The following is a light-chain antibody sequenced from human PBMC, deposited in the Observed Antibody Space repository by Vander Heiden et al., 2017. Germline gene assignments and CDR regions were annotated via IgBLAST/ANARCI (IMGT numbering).Light chain of an antibody. CDR1: NIGSKN. V-gene: IGLV3-21*02. Sequence: YVLTQPPSVSVAPGQTAKISCGGNNIGSKNVHWYQQKPGQAPVLVVFNDRDRPSGIPERFSGSNSGSTATLTITRVEGGDEADYYCQVWDSDSDHVVFGGGTKVTVI. J-gene: IGLJ2*01. CDR2: NDR. CDR3: QVWDSDSDHVV.